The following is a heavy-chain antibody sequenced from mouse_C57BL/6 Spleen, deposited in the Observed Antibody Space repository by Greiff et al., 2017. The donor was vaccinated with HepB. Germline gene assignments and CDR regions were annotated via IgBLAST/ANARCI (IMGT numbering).Heavy chain of an antibody. V-gene: IGHV1-64*01. CDR3: ARDYGSSRGAY. CDR1: GYTFTSYW. J-gene: IGHJ3*01. Sequence: VQLQQPGAELVKPGASVKLSCKASGYTFTSYWMHWVKQRPGQGLEWIGMIHPNSGSTNYNEKFKSKATLTVDKSSSTAYMQLSSLTSEDSAVYYCARDYGSSRGAYWGQVTLVTVSA. D-gene: IGHD1-1*01. CDR2: IHPNSGST.